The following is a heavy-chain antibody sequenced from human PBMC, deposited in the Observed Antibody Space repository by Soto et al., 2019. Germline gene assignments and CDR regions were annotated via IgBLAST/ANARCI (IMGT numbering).Heavy chain of an antibody. J-gene: IGHJ6*02. CDR2: IWYDGSKK. CDR3: ARDASYYSLWSGYYPSRNGMDV. Sequence: QVQVVESGGGVVQPGRSLRLSCAASGFTFSSFGMHWVRQAPGKGLEGVSLIWYDGSKKSYGDSVKGRFTISRDNSRNTVYLQMNSLRADDTAVYYCARDASYYSLWSGYYPSRNGMDVWGQGTMVTVSS. CDR1: GFTFSSFG. D-gene: IGHD3-3*01. V-gene: IGHV3-33*01.